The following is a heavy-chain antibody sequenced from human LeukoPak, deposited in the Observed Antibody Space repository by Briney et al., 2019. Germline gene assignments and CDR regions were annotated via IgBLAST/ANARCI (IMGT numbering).Heavy chain of an antibody. CDR1: GFTFDDYA. D-gene: IGHD3-3*01. V-gene: IGHV3-9*01. CDR2: ISWNSGSI. J-gene: IGHJ5*02. CDR3: AKEGLVLRFLEWLDP. Sequence: GGSLRLSCAASGFTFDDYAMHWVRQAPGKGLEWVSGISWNSGSIGYADSVKGRFTISRDNAKNSLYLQMNSLRAEDTALYYCAKEGLVLRFLEWLDPWGQGTLVTVSS.